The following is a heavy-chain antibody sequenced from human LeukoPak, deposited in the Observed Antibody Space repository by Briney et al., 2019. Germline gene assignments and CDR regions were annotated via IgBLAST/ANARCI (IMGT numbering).Heavy chain of an antibody. Sequence: SVKVSCKASGGTFSSYAISWVRQAPGQGLEWMGRIIPILGIANYAQKFQGRVTITADKSTSTAYMELSSLRSEDTAVYYCARDRRDGYNTPYWYFDLWGRGTLVTVSS. J-gene: IGHJ2*01. D-gene: IGHD5-24*01. CDR1: GGTFSSYA. CDR2: IIPILGIA. V-gene: IGHV1-69*04. CDR3: ARDRRDGYNTPYWYFDL.